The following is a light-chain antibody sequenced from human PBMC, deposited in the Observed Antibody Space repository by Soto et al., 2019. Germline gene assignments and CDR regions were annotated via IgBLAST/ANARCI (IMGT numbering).Light chain of an antibody. CDR2: EVS. J-gene: IGLJ1*01. V-gene: IGLV2-14*01. CDR1: SSDVGGYNY. CDR3: SSYASSSTYV. Sequence: QSALTQPASVSGSPGQSITISCTGTSSDVGGYNYVSWYQQHPGKALKLMIYEVSNRPSGVSNRFSGSKSGNTASLTISGLQAEDEADYYCSSYASSSTYVFGPGTKLTVL.